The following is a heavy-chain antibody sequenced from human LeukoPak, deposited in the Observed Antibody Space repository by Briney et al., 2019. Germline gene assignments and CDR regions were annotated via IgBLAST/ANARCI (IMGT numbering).Heavy chain of an antibody. Sequence: SETLSLTCAVYGGSFSGYYWSWIRQPPGKGLDWIGNIFYSGSTNYNPSFKSRVTISVDTSKNQLSLKLRSVTAADTAVYYCARGLTLFDPWGQGTLVTVSS. D-gene: IGHD1-20*01. CDR1: GGSFSGYY. J-gene: IGHJ5*02. V-gene: IGHV4-59*01. CDR2: IFYSGST. CDR3: ARGLTLFDP.